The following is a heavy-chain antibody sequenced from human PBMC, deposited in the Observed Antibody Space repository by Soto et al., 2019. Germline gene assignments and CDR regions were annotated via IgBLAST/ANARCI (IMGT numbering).Heavy chain of an antibody. Sequence: ASVKVSCKASGYTFTSYYIHWVRQAPGQGLEWMGIINPSGGSTSYAQKFQGRVTMTRDTSTSTVYMELSSLRSEDTAVYYCSRVKGKVDTFLDVWGQGPTVTVS. D-gene: IGHD5-18*01. CDR1: GYTFTSYY. V-gene: IGHV1-46*01. CDR2: INPSGGST. J-gene: IGHJ6*02. CDR3: SRVKGKVDTFLDV.